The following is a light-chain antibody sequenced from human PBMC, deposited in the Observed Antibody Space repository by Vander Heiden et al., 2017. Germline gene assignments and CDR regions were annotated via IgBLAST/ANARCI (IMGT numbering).Light chain of an antibody. V-gene: IGKV3-15*01. CDR1: QSVRSN. CDR3: QQYNNWPPWT. CDR2: GAS. Sequence: EIVMTQSPATLSVSPGERATLSCRASQSVRSNLAWYQQKPGQAPWLLIYGASTRATGIPARFSGSGSGTEFTLTISSLQSEYFAVYYCQQYNNWPPWTFGQGTKVEIK. J-gene: IGKJ1*01.